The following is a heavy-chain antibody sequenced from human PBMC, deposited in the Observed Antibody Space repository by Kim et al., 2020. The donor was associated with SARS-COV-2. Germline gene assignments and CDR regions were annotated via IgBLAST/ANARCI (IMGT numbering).Heavy chain of an antibody. CDR1: GGTFSSYA. Sequence: SVKVSCKASGGTFSSYAISWVRQAPGQGLEWMGRIIPILGIANYAQKFQGRVTITADKSTSTDYMELSSLRSEDTAVYYCASNYDILTGYYKGNYYYYGMDVRGQGTTVTASS. CDR3: ASNYDILTGYYKGNYYYYGMDV. V-gene: IGHV1-69*04. CDR2: IIPILGIA. J-gene: IGHJ6*02. D-gene: IGHD3-9*01.